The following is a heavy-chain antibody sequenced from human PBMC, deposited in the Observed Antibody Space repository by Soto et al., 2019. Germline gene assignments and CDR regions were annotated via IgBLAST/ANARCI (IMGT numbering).Heavy chain of an antibody. V-gene: IGHV4-59*01. CDR3: ARVMGDPPYYYYYYMDV. J-gene: IGHJ6*03. CDR2: IYYSGST. CDR1: GGSISSYY. Sequence: SETLSLTCTVSGGSISSYYWSWIRQPPGKGLEWIGYIYYSGSTNYNPSLKSRVTISVDTSKNQFSLKLSSVTAADTAVYYCARVMGDPPYYYYYYMDVWGKGTTVTVSS. D-gene: IGHD2-21*02.